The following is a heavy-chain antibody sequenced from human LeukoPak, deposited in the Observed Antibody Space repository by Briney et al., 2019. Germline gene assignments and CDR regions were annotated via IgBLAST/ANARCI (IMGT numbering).Heavy chain of an antibody. J-gene: IGHJ5*02. Sequence: ASVKVSCKASGYTFTGYYMHWVRQAPGQGLEWMGWINPNSGGTNYAQKFQGRVTMTRDTSISTAYMELSRLRSDDTAVYYCARDSDSSGWYWINWFDPWGQGTLVTVYS. CDR3: ARDSDSSGWYWINWFDP. CDR1: GYTFTGYY. V-gene: IGHV1-2*02. D-gene: IGHD6-19*01. CDR2: INPNSGGT.